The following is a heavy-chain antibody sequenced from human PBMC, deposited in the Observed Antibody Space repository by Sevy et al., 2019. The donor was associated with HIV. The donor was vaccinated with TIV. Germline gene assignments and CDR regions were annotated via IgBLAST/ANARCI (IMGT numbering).Heavy chain of an antibody. CDR2: ISSSSSPI. D-gene: IGHD1-1*01. Sequence: GGSLRLSCAASGISFSGFSMNWVRQAPGKGLGWVSYISSSSSPIFYADSVKGRFTISRDNAKNSVYLQMSSLRDDDTAVYYCARENWNEFDYWGQGTLVTVSS. J-gene: IGHJ4*02. CDR1: GISFSGFS. V-gene: IGHV3-48*02. CDR3: ARENWNEFDY.